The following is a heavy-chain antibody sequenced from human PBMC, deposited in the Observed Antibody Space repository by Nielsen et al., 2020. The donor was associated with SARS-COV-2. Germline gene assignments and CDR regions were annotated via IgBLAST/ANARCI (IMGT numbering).Heavy chain of an antibody. CDR2: TSYDGSNE. CDR3: ARDSRSWWMGTHHFYYGMDV. D-gene: IGHD2-8*01. CDR1: GFTFSSHA. V-gene: IGHV3-30-3*01. J-gene: IGHJ6*02. Sequence: GESLKISCVASGFTFSSHAMHWVRQAPGQGLEWVALTSYDGSNEYYAESVKGRFTISRDNAENSLYLQMNSLRDEDTAVYHCARDSRSWWMGTHHFYYGMDVWGQGTAVTVSS.